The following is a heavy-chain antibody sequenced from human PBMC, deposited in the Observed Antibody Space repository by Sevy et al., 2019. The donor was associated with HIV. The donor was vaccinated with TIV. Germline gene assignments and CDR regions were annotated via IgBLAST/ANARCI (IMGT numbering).Heavy chain of an antibody. CDR1: GGSTSSYY. V-gene: IGHV4-59*01. CDR2: IYYSGST. J-gene: IGHJ6*02. Sequence: SETLSLTCTVSGGSTSSYYWSWIRQPPGKGLEWIGYIYYSGSTNYNPSLKSRVTISVDTSKNQFSLKLSSVTAADTAVYYCARLTQYYYDSSGYSYYYYGMDVWGQGTTVTVSS. CDR3: ARLTQYYYDSSGYSYYYYGMDV. D-gene: IGHD3-22*01.